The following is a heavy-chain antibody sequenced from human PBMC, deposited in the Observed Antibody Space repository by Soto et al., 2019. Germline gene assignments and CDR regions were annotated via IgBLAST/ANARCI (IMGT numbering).Heavy chain of an antibody. CDR2: IKQDGSEK. CDR1: GFTFSSYW. Sequence: EVQLLEWGGGLVQPGGSLRLSCAASGFTFSSYWMSWVRQAPGKGLEWVANIKQDGSEKYYADSVKGRFTISRDNAKNSLYLQMNSLRAEDTAVYYCARVKSSGSFDYWGQGTLVTVSS. V-gene: IGHV3-7*03. D-gene: IGHD6-19*01. CDR3: ARVKSSGSFDY. J-gene: IGHJ4*02.